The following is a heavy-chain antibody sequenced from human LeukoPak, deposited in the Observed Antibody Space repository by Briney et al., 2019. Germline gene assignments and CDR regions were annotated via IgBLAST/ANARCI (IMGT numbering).Heavy chain of an antibody. J-gene: IGHJ4*02. D-gene: IGHD5-18*01. CDR3: ARGVQLRRYYFDY. CDR1: GGSIGSYY. V-gene: IGHV4-59*01. CDR2: IYYSGST. Sequence: SETLSLTCTVSGGSIGSYYCNWIRQPPGQGLEWIGNIYYSGSTNYNPSLKTRVTISVDTSKNQFSLKLSSVTAADTAVYYCARGVQLRRYYFDYWGQGTLVTVSS.